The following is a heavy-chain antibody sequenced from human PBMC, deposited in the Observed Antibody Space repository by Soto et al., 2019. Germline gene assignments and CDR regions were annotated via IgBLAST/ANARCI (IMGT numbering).Heavy chain of an antibody. CDR2: IYYSGST. CDR3: ARSLDGVAARTDY. V-gene: IGHV4-30-4*01. D-gene: IGHD6-6*01. J-gene: IGHJ4*02. CDR1: GGSISSGDYY. Sequence: PSETLSLTCTVSGGSISSGDYYWSWIRQPPGKGLEWIGYIYYSGSTYYNPSLKSRITISVDTSKSQFSLKLSSVTAADTAVYFCARSLDGVAARTDYWGQGTLVTVSS.